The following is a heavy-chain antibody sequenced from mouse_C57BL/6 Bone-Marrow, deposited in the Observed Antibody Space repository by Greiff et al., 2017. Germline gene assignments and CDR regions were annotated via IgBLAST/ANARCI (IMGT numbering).Heavy chain of an antibody. J-gene: IGHJ2*01. CDR1: GYTFTSYW. D-gene: IGHD1-1*01. CDR2: IDPNSGGT. Sequence: QVQLQQPGAELVKPGASVKLSCKASGYTFTSYWMHWVKQRPGRGLEWIGRIDPNSGGTKYNEKFKSKATLTVDKPSSTAYMQLSSLTSEDSAVYYCARSLISPYYYGSSVYYCDYWGQGTTLTGSA. V-gene: IGHV1-72*01. CDR3: ARSLISPYYYGSSVYYCDY.